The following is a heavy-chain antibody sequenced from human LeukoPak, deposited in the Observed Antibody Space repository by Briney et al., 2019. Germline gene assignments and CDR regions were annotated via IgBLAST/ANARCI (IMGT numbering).Heavy chain of an antibody. J-gene: IGHJ4*02. V-gene: IGHV3-33*06. CDR1: GFTFSSYG. Sequence: GGSLRLSCAASGFTFSSYGMHWVRQAPGKGLEWLTVIWYDGSDEKYADSVEGRFTISRDNSKNTVYLQMDSLRAEDKAVYFCAKGWREGPVANGPFDFWGQGAQVTVSP. CDR2: IWYDGSDE. D-gene: IGHD2-8*01. CDR3: AKGWREGPVANGPFDF.